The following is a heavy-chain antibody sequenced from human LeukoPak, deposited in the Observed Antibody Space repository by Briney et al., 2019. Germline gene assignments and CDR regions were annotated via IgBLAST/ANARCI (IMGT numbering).Heavy chain of an antibody. J-gene: IGHJ6*03. Sequence: GGSPRLSCTASGFTFGDYAMSWVRQAPGKGLEWVSAISGSGGSTYYADSVKGRFTISRDNSKNTLYLQMNSLRAEDTAVYYCARGYSYGSIIYYYYYYMDVWGKGTTVTVSS. CDR1: GFTFGDYA. CDR3: ARGYSYGSIIYYYYYYMDV. D-gene: IGHD5-18*01. V-gene: IGHV3-23*01. CDR2: ISGSGGST.